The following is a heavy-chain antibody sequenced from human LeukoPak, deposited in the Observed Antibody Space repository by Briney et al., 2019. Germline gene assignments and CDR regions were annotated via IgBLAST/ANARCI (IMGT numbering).Heavy chain of an antibody. CDR1: GGSISSSNW. D-gene: IGHD2-15*01. V-gene: IGHV4-4*02. CDR2: IYYSGST. J-gene: IGHJ4*02. Sequence: SETLSLTCAVSGGSISSSNWWSWIRQPPGKGLEWIGSIYYSGSTYYNPSLKSRVTISVDTSKNQFSLKLSSVTAADTAVYYCARSTVAALNFDYWGQGTLVTVSS. CDR3: ARSTVAALNFDY.